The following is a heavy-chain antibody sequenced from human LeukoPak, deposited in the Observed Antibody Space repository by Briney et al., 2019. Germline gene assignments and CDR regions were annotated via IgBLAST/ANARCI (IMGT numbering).Heavy chain of an antibody. D-gene: IGHD6-13*01. V-gene: IGHV3-15*01. CDR3: TTSRGYSGSWYPYYFDY. CDR2: IKSKTDGGTT. J-gene: IGHJ4*02. CDR1: GFTFSNAW. Sequence: GGSLRLSCAASGFTFSNAWMSWVRQAPGKGLEWVGRIKSKTDGGTTDYAAPVKGRFTISRDDSKNTLYLQMNSLKTEDTAVYYCTTSRGYSGSWYPYYFDYWGQGTLVTVSS.